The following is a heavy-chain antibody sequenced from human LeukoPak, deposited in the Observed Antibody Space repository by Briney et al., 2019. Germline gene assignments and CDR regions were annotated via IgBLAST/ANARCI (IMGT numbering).Heavy chain of an antibody. CDR2: IYSGDSNI. Sequence: GESLKISCKGSGYSFTNYWIGWVRQMPGKGLEWMGIIYSGDSNIRYSPSFQGQVTISADKSISTAYLQWSSLKASDTAMYYCASTSIAAPEYYYYYMDVWGKGTTVTVSS. D-gene: IGHD6-6*01. CDR1: GYSFTNYW. J-gene: IGHJ6*03. V-gene: IGHV5-51*01. CDR3: ASTSIAAPEYYYYYMDV.